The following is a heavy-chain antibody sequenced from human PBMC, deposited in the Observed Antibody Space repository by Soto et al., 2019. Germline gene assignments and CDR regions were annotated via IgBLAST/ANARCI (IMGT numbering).Heavy chain of an antibody. CDR1: GFSLSTSGVG. J-gene: IGHJ3*02. CDR3: AETTTDVTTATTWTLGSDAFDI. V-gene: IGHV2-5*02. Sequence: QITLKESGPTLVKPTQTLTLTCTFSGFSLSTSGVGVGWIRQPPGKALEWLALVYWDDDKRSSPSLKSRLTTTKDPAKNQVFLKRTNMDPVDTATYSCAETTTDVTTATTWTLGSDAFDIWCQGTMGSVSS. CDR2: VYWDDDK. D-gene: IGHD1-1*01.